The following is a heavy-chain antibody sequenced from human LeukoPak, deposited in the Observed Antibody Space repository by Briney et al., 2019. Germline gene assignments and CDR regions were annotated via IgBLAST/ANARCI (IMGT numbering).Heavy chain of an antibody. D-gene: IGHD6-6*01. Sequence: GGSLRLSCAASGFTIDDYAMHWVRQAPGKGLEWVSGISWNSGSIGYADSVKGRFTISRDNAKNSLYLQMNSLRAEDTALYYCAKESGAARGFDYWGQGTLVTVSS. V-gene: IGHV3-9*01. J-gene: IGHJ4*02. CDR3: AKESGAARGFDY. CDR1: GFTIDDYA. CDR2: ISWNSGSI.